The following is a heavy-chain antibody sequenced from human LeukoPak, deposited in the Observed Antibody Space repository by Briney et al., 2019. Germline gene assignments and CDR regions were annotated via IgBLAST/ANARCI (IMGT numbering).Heavy chain of an antibody. CDR2: INHSGST. J-gene: IGHJ4*02. CDR1: GGSLSGYY. D-gene: IGHD6-19*01. CDR3: AREGSAVAGVFDY. Sequence: SETLSLTCAVYGGSLSGYYWSWIRQPPGKGLEWIGEINHSGSTNYNPSLKSRVTISVDTSKNQFSLKLSSVTAADTAVYYCAREGSAVAGVFDYWGQGTLVTVSS. V-gene: IGHV4-34*01.